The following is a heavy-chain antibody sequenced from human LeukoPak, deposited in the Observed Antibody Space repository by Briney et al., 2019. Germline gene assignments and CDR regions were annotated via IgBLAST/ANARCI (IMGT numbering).Heavy chain of an antibody. J-gene: IGHJ4*02. CDR1: GYTFTSYY. V-gene: IGHV1-46*01. Sequence: GASVKVSCKASGYTFTSYYMHWVRQAPGQGLEWMGIINPSGGSTSYAQKFQGRVTMTRDTSTSTVYMELSSLRSEDTAVYYCATATYYYDSSGSPGDYWGQGTLVTVSS. D-gene: IGHD3-22*01. CDR3: ATATYYYDSSGSPGDY. CDR2: INPSGGST.